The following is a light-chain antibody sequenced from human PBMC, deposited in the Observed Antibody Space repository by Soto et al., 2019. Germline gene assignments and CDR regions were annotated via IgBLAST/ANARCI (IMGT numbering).Light chain of an antibody. Sequence: QSVLTQPPSVSGAPGQRVTISCTGSSSNIGAGYDVHWYQQLPVTAPKLLIYGNSNRPSGVPDRFSGSKSGTSASLAITGLQAEDEADYYCQSYDSSLSGFYVFGTVTKVTVL. CDR1: SSNIGAGYD. CDR3: QSYDSSLSGFYV. V-gene: IGLV1-40*01. CDR2: GNS. J-gene: IGLJ1*01.